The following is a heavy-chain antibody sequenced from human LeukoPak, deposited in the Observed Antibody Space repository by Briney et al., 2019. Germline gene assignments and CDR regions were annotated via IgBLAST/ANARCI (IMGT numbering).Heavy chain of an antibody. CDR3: AREQQQLAPFYYYGMDV. J-gene: IGHJ6*02. D-gene: IGHD6-13*01. Sequence: GGSLRLSCAASAFTFSSYSMNWVRQAPGEGLEWVSSISSRSDYIYYADSLKGRFTISRDNAQNSLYLQMNNLRAEDTAVYYCAREQQQLAPFYYYGMDVWGQGTTVTVSS. CDR1: AFTFSSYS. V-gene: IGHV3-21*01. CDR2: ISSRSDYI.